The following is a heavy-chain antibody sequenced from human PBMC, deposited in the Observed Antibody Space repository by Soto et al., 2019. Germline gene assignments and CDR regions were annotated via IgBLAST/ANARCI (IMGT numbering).Heavy chain of an antibody. D-gene: IGHD2-2*02. CDR3: ARDQAYCSSTSCYNRFDH. CDR2: IYYSGST. CDR1: GGSISSGGYY. V-gene: IGHV4-31*03. Sequence: SETLSLTCTVSGGSISSGGYYWSWIRQHPGKGLEWIGYIYYSGSTYYNPSLKSRVTISVDTSKNQFSLKLSSVTAADTAVYYCARDQAYCSSTSCYNRFDHWGQGTLVTVSS. J-gene: IGHJ4*02.